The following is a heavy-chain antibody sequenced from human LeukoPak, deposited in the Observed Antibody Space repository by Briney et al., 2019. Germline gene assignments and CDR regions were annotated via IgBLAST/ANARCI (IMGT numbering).Heavy chain of an antibody. J-gene: IGHJ4*02. D-gene: IGHD6-13*01. CDR2: INPNSGGT. CDR3: ARVADSSSWYGGGSDY. Sequence: ASVRVSCKASGYTFTGYYMHWVRQARGQGLEWMGWINPNSGGTNYAQKFQGRVTVTRDTSISTAYMELSRLRSDDTAVYYCARVADSSSWYGGGSDYWGQGTLVTVS. CDR1: GYTFTGYY. V-gene: IGHV1-2*02.